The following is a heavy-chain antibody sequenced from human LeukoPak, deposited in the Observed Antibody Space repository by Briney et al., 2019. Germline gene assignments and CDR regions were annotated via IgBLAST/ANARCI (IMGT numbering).Heavy chain of an antibody. Sequence: SETLSLTCTVSGGSISSYYWGWIRQPPGKGLEWIGSIYYSGSTYYNPSLKSRVTISVDTSKNQFSLKLSSVTAADTAVYYCARDRGSRYFDLWGRGTLVTVSS. CDR2: IYYSGST. D-gene: IGHD3-10*01. CDR3: ARDRGSRYFDL. V-gene: IGHV4-39*07. J-gene: IGHJ2*01. CDR1: GGSISSYY.